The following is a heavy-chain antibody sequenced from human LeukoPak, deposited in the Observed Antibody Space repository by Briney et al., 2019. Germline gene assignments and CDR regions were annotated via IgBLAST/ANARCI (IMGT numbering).Heavy chain of an antibody. V-gene: IGHV4-39*01. Sequence: SETLSLTCTVSGGSISSSSYYWGWIRQPPGRWLEWIGSIYYSGSTYYNPSLKSRVTISVDTSKNQFSLKLSSVTAADTAVYYCASFYYDFWSGYYTHFDYWGQGTLVTVSS. J-gene: IGHJ4*02. CDR3: ASFYYDFWSGYYTHFDY. D-gene: IGHD3-3*01. CDR2: IYYSGST. CDR1: GGSISSSSYY.